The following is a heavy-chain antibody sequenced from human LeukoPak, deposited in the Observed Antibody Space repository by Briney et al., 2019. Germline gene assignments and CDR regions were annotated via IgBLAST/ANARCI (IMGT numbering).Heavy chain of an antibody. CDR1: GGSISSYY. J-gene: IGHJ3*02. V-gene: IGHV4-59*01. CDR2: IYDSGST. Sequence: PSETLSLTCTVSGGSISSYYWSWIRQPPGKGLEWIGYIYDSGSTNYNPSLKSRVSISVVPSKNQFSLKLSSVTAADPAVYYCACLTTADAFDIWGQGTMVTVSS. CDR3: ACLTTADAFDI. D-gene: IGHD3-22*01.